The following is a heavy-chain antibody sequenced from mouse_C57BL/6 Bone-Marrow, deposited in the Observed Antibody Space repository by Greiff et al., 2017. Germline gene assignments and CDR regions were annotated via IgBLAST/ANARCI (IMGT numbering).Heavy chain of an antibody. CDR2: IDPSDSYT. V-gene: IGHV1-59*01. CDR1: GYTFTSYW. CDR3: ARKEEYYYGSSYNYAMDY. J-gene: IGHJ4*01. Sequence: VQLQQPGAELVRPGTSVKLSCKASGYTFTSYWMHWVKQRPGQGLEWIGVIDPSDSYTNYNQKFKGKATLTVAPSSSTAYMQLSSLTSEDSAVYYCARKEEYYYGSSYNYAMDYWGQGTSVTVSS. D-gene: IGHD1-1*01.